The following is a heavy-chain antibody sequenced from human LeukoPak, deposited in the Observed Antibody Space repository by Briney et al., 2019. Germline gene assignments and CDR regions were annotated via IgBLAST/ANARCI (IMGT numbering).Heavy chain of an antibody. Sequence: PGGSLRLSCAASGFTFSSYAMSWVRQAPGKGLEWVSAISGSGGSTYYADSVKGRFTISRDNSKNTLCLQMNSLRAEDTAVYYCAKALHAYYYGSGSYYNSQAYYYGMDVWGKGTTVTVSS. CDR3: AKALHAYYYGSGSYYNSQAYYYGMDV. J-gene: IGHJ6*04. D-gene: IGHD3-10*01. CDR2: ISGSGGST. CDR1: GFTFSSYA. V-gene: IGHV3-23*01.